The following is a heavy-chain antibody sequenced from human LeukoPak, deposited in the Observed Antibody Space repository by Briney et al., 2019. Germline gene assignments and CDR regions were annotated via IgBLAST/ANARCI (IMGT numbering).Heavy chain of an antibody. Sequence: SQTLSLTCTVSGGSISSGGYYWSWIRQHPGKGLEWIGYIYYSGSTNYNPSLKSRVTISVDTSKNQFSLKLSSVTAADTAVYYCARHLREAYHDAFDIWGQGTMVTVSS. CDR2: IYYSGST. V-gene: IGHV4-31*03. CDR3: ARHLREAYHDAFDI. J-gene: IGHJ3*02. D-gene: IGHD3-3*01. CDR1: GGSISSGGYY.